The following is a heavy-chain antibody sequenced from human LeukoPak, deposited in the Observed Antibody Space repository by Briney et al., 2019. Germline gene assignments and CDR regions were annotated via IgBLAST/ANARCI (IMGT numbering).Heavy chain of an antibody. V-gene: IGHV1-58*02. Sequence: GASVKVSCKASGFTFTSSAMQWVRQARGQRLEWIGWIVVGRGNTNYAQKFQERVTITRDMSTSTAYMELSSLRSEDTAVYYCAADMIADDAFDIWGKGTMVTVSS. D-gene: IGHD3-22*01. CDR1: GFTFTSSA. CDR3: AADMIADDAFDI. J-gene: IGHJ3*02. CDR2: IVVGRGNT.